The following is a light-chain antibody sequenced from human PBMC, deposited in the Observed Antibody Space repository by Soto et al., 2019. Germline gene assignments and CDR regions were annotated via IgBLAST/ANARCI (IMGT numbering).Light chain of an antibody. CDR3: MQGTQFPWT. CDR2: MIS. CDR1: QSLVHSNGNTY. V-gene: IGKV2-24*01. Sequence: DIVMTQTPLSSPVTLGQPASISCRSSQSLVHSNGNTYLSWLQQMPGQPPRLLLYMISNRLSGVPDRFSGSGAGTEFILNIATGEADDVGVYYCMQGTQFPWTFGQGTKVEIK. J-gene: IGKJ1*01.